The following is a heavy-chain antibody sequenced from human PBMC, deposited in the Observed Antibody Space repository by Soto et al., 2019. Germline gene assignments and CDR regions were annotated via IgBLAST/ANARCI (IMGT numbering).Heavy chain of an antibody. CDR2: ISAKNGNT. D-gene: IGHD2-15*01. CDR3: AKAGEYCSGGSCYPASPFDF. V-gene: IGHV1-18*04. CDR1: GYTFTSYG. Sequence: QVQLVQSGAEVKKPGASVKVSCKASGYTFTSYGISWVRQAAGQGLEWMGWISAKNGNTNYAQKLQGRVTMTKDTSASTAYMELRSLTSDDTAVYYCAKAGEYCSGGSCYPASPFDFWGQGTLVTVSS. J-gene: IGHJ4*02.